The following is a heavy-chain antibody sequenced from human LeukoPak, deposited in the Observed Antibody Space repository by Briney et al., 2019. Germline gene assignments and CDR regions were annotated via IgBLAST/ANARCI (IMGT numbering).Heavy chain of an antibody. Sequence: GGSLRLSCAASGFIFSEYWMLWVRQAPGKGLESVSRINTDGTVTTYADSVKGRFTVSRDNADNTMFLQMNSVRDGDTAVYYCATKQWLAPPPDSWGQGTPVTVSS. CDR1: GFIFSEYW. CDR2: INTDGTVT. D-gene: IGHD6-19*01. CDR3: ATKQWLAPPPDS. J-gene: IGHJ4*02. V-gene: IGHV3-74*01.